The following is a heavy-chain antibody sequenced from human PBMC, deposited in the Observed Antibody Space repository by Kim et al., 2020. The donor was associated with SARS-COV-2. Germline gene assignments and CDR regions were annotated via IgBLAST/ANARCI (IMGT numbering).Heavy chain of an antibody. Sequence: SETLSLTCTVSGGSISSSSYYWGWIRQPPGKGLEWIGSIYYSGSTYYNPSLKSRVTISVDTSKNQFSLKLGSVTAADTAVYYCARDRFGPEYYYDSSGYYAYYFDYWGQGTLVTVSS. J-gene: IGHJ4*02. CDR2: IYYSGST. CDR1: GGSISSSSYY. D-gene: IGHD3-22*01. CDR3: ARDRFGPEYYYDSSGYYAYYFDY. V-gene: IGHV4-39*07.